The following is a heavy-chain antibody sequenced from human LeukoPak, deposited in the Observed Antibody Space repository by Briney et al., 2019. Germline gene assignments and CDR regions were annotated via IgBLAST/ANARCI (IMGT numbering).Heavy chain of an antibody. J-gene: IGHJ4*02. CDR3: AKSSGYFDY. V-gene: IGHV3-9*01. CDR1: GFTFDDYA. D-gene: IGHD6-19*01. Sequence: GGSLRLSCAASGFTFDDYAMHWVRQAPGKGLEWVSSISWNSGSIRYADSVKGRFTISRDNAKNSLFLQMNSLRAEDTAVYYCAKSSGYFDYWGQGTLVTVSS. CDR2: ISWNSGSI.